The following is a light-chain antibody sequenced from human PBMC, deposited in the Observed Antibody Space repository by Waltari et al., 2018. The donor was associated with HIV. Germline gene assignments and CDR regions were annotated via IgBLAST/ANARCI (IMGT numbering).Light chain of an antibody. J-gene: IGLJ3*02. CDR3: ASWDDSLSGWV. V-gene: IGLV1-47*01. Sequence: QSVLTQPPSASGTPGQTVTISCSGSSSNIGGNYVYWYQRLPGTAPKLLIYRNNQRPAGVPDRFSGSKSGTSAALAISGLRSEDEADYYCASWDDSLSGWVFGGGTKVTVL. CDR2: RNN. CDR1: SSNIGGNY.